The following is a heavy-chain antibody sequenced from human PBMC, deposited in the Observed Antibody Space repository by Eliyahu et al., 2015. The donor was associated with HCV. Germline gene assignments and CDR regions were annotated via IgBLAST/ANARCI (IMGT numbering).Heavy chain of an antibody. V-gene: IGHV3-53*01. D-gene: IGHD2-15*01. CDR3: ASAGYCSGGSCRGADAFDI. CDR1: GFXVSXXX. J-gene: IGHJ3*02. CDR2: IYSGGST. Sequence: EVQLVESGGGLIQPGGSLRLXCAASGFXVSXXXMSXVRQAPGKGLEWVSVIYSGGSTYYADSVKGRFTISRDNSKNTLYLQMNSLRAEDTAVYYCASAGYCSGGSCRGADAFDIWGQGTMVTVSS.